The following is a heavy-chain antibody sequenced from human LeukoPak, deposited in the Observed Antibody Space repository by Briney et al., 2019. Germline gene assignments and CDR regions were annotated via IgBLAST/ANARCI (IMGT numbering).Heavy chain of an antibody. J-gene: IGHJ4*02. CDR2: ISGSGGST. D-gene: IGHD5-18*01. CDR3: ARAPGKYSYGYSDY. CDR1: GFTFSSYA. V-gene: IGHV3-23*01. Sequence: GGSLRLSCAASGFTFSSYAMSWVRQAPGKGLEWVSAISGSGGSTYYADSVKGRFTISRDNSKNTLYLQMNSLRAEDTAVYYCARAPGKYSYGYSDYWGQGTLVTVSS.